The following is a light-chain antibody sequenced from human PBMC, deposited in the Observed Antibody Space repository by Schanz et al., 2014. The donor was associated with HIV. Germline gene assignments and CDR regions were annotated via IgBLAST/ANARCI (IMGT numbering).Light chain of an antibody. CDR2: AAS. CDR3: LQYNDDVYT. CDR1: QGVSSY. J-gene: IGKJ2*01. Sequence: IQLTQSPSSLSASVGDRVTITCRASQGVSSYLAWYQQKPGKAPKLLIYAASTLQSGVPSRFSGSGSGTDFTLTISSLQPGDFATYYCLQYNDDVYTFGQGTKLEIK. V-gene: IGKV1-9*01.